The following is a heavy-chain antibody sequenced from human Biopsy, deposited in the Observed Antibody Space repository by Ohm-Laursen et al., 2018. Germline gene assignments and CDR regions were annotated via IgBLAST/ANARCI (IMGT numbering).Heavy chain of an antibody. CDR2: ISGRGVDT. CDR3: AKYDYSSSPRRYFDP. Sequence: SLRLSCAASGFVFNNFAMSWVRQAPGKGLEWVSAISGRGVDTSYAGSVKGRFTISRDNSKNTVYLQMNSLRAEDTAIYCCAKYDYSSSPRRYFDPWGQGTLVTVSS. CDR1: GFVFNNFA. V-gene: IGHV3-23*01. J-gene: IGHJ5*02. D-gene: IGHD6-6*01.